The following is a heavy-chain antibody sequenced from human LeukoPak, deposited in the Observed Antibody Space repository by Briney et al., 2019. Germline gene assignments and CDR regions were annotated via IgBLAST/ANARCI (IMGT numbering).Heavy chain of an antibody. CDR1: GGSISSYY. J-gene: IGHJ4*02. D-gene: IGHD3-22*01. CDR3: ARSPSSSGYYYFPYYFDY. CDR2: IYTSGST. Sequence: PSETLSLTCTVSGGSISSYYWSWIRQPAGKGLEWIGRIYTSGSTNYNPSLKSRVTMSVDTSKNQFSLKLSSVTAADTAVYYCARSPSSSGYYYFPYYFDYWGQGTLVTVS. V-gene: IGHV4-4*07.